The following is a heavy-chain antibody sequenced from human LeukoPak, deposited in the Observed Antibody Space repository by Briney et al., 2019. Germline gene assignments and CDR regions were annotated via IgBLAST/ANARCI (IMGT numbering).Heavy chain of an antibody. CDR2: FDPEDGET. CDR3: ARDIWSGYYDYYYYYMDV. D-gene: IGHD3-3*01. CDR1: GYTLTELS. Sequence: GASVKVSCKVSGYTLTELSMHWVRQAPGKGLEWMGGFDPEDGETIYAQKFQGRVTMTEDTSTDTAYMELSSLRSEDTAVYYCARDIWSGYYDYYYYYMDVWGKGTTVTVSS. J-gene: IGHJ6*03. V-gene: IGHV1-24*01.